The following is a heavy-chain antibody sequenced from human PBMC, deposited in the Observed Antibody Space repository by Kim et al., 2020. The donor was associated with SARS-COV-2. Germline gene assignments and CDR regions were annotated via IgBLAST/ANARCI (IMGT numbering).Heavy chain of an antibody. J-gene: IGHJ4*02. CDR2: IYPGDSDT. D-gene: IGHD4-17*01. CDR1: GYSFTSYW. Sequence: GESLKISCKGSGYSFTSYWIGWVRQMPGKGLEWMGRIYPGDSDTRYSPSFQGQVTISADKSISTAYLQWSSLKASDTAMYYCARVGRSTVTIYYFDYWGQVTMVTVSS. CDR3: ARVGRSTVTIYYFDY. V-gene: IGHV5-51*01.